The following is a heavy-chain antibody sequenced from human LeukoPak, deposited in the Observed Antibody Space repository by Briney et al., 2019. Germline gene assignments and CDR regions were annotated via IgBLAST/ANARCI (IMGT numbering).Heavy chain of an antibody. Sequence: GGSLRLSCAASGFTLSIYSMNWVRQTPGKGLEWVSSITSSSTYTFYADSVKGRFTISRDNAKNSLYLQMNSLRAEDTAVYYCARVTTVTVIDYWGQGTLVTVSS. D-gene: IGHD4-11*01. CDR2: ITSSSTYT. CDR1: GFTLSIYS. J-gene: IGHJ4*02. V-gene: IGHV3-21*01. CDR3: ARVTTVTVIDY.